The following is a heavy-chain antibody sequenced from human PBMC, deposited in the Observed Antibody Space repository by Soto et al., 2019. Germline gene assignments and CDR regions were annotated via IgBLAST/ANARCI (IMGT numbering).Heavy chain of an antibody. CDR2: TNHSGSP. CDR1: GGSLTSNDW. D-gene: IGHD7-27*01. J-gene: IGHJ3*01. Sequence: QVQLQESGPGLVKPAGTLSLTCAVSGGSLTSNDWWTWVRRPPGTGLEWVGQTNHSGSPFYNPSLSSQSTVSTTVSASLSSRHLYSVTAADPALYYCARSTGGDACHFLGQGTMVTVSS. CDR3: ARSTGGDACHF. V-gene: IGHV4-4*02.